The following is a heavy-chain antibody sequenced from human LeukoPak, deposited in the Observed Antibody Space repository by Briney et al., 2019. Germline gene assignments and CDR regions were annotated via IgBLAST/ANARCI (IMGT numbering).Heavy chain of an antibody. V-gene: IGHV3-23*01. CDR2: ISGSGGST. D-gene: IGHD1-26*01. J-gene: IGHJ4*02. Sequence: GRPLRLSCAASGFTFSSYAMSWVRQAPGKGLEWVSAISGSGGSTYYADSVKGRFTISRDNSKNTLYLQMNSLRAEDTAVYYCAKDLGGELGYFDYWGQGTLVTVSS. CDR1: GFTFSSYA. CDR3: AKDLGGELGYFDY.